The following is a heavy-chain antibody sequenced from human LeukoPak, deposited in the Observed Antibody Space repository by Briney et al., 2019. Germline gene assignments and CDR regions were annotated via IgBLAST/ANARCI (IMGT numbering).Heavy chain of an antibody. CDR2: INHSGST. CDR3: ARGRIVLMVYAGGEFDY. J-gene: IGHJ4*02. V-gene: IGHV4-34*01. D-gene: IGHD2-8*01. Sequence: SETLSLTCAVYGGSFSGYYWSWTRQPPGKGLEWIGEINHSGSTNYNPSLKSRVTISVDTSKNQFSLKLSSVPAADTAVYYCARGRIVLMVYAGGEFDYWGQGTLVTVSS. CDR1: GGSFSGYY.